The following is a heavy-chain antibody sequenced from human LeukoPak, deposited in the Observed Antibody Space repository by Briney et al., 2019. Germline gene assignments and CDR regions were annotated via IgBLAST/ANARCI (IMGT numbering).Heavy chain of an antibody. J-gene: IGHJ5*02. D-gene: IGHD1-1*01. Sequence: ASVQVSCKASGYTFTGYFLHWVRQAPGQGLEWMGWINPNSGGTNYAQKFQGRVTMTRDTSISTAYMEVSRLRSDDTAIYYCARACAYNIRLDPWGQGTLVTVSS. V-gene: IGHV1-2*02. CDR3: ARACAYNIRLDP. CDR1: GYTFTGYF. CDR2: INPNSGGT.